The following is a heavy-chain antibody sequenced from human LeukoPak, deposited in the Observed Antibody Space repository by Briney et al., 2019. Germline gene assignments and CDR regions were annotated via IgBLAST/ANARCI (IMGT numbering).Heavy chain of an antibody. CDR1: GYSFTSYW. J-gene: IGHJ4*02. CDR3: ARPTGYSSSYPFDY. Sequence: GESLKISRKGSGYSFTSYWIGWVRQLPGEGLEWMGIIYPGDSDTRYSPSFQGQVTISADKSISTAYLQWSSLKASDTAMYYCARPTGYSSSYPFDYWGQGTLVTVSS. V-gene: IGHV5-51*01. D-gene: IGHD6-13*01. CDR2: IYPGDSDT.